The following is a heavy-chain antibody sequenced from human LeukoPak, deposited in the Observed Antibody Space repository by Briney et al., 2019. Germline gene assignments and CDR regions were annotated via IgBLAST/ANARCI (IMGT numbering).Heavy chain of an antibody. CDR2: IYYSGNT. CDR1: GGSISSYY. CDR3: ARRGSVSDYVWGSYRYTQFDP. J-gene: IGHJ5*02. Sequence: PSETLSLTCTVSGGSISSYYWSWIRQPPGKGLEWIGYIYYSGNTNYNPSLKSRVTISVDTSKNQFSLKLSSVTAADTAVYYCARRGSVSDYVWGSYRYTQFDPWGQGTLVTVSS. D-gene: IGHD3-16*02. V-gene: IGHV4-59*12.